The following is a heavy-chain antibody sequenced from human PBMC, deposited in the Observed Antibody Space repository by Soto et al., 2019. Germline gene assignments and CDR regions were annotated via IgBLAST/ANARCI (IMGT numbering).Heavy chain of an antibody. D-gene: IGHD2-2*01. J-gene: IGHJ6*02. CDR1: GGSISSGDYY. V-gene: IGHV4-30-4*01. Sequence: PSETLSLTCTVSGGSISSGDYYWSWIRQPPGKGLEWIGYIYYSGSTYYNSSLRSRVTISVDTSKNQFSLKLSSVTAADTAVYYCAREGYCSSTSCPLHLYGMDVWGQGTTVTVSS. CDR2: IYYSGST. CDR3: AREGYCSSTSCPLHLYGMDV.